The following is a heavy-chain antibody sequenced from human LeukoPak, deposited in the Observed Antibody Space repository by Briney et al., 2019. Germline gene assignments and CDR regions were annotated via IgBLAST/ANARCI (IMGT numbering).Heavy chain of an antibody. CDR1: GGSISSSSYY. CDR3: ARHFPHTDPSGWNQGWFDT. J-gene: IGHJ5*02. D-gene: IGHD6-19*01. CDR2: IYYSGRT. V-gene: IGHV4-39*01. Sequence: PSETLSLTCTVSGGSISSSSYYWGWVRQPPGKGLEWIGSIYYSGRTYHNPSLKSRVTISVDTSKNHFSLELSSVSAEDTAVYYCARHFPHTDPSGWNQGWFDTWGQGTLVTVSS.